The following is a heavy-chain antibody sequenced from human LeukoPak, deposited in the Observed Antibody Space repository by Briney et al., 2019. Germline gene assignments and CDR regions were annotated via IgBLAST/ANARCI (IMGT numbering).Heavy chain of an antibody. CDR1: GGSISSYY. J-gene: IGHJ5*02. D-gene: IGHD1-26*01. V-gene: IGHV4-59*08. Sequence: SETLSLTCTVSGGSISSYYWSWIRQPPGEGLEWIGYIYYSGSTNYNPSLKSRVTISVDTSKNQFSLKLSSVTAADTAVYYCARHYSGSSLNWFDPWGQGTLVTVSS. CDR2: IYYSGST. CDR3: ARHYSGSSLNWFDP.